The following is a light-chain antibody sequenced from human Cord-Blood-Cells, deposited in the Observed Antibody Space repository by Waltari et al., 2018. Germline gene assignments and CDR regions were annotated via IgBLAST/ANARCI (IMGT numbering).Light chain of an antibody. Sequence: DIVMTQSPDSLAVSLGERATIHCKSSQSVLYSSNNKNYLAWYQQKPGPPPKLLIYWASTRESGVPDRFSGSGSGTDFTLTISSLQAEDVAVYYCQQYYSTPITFGQGTRLEIK. CDR2: WAS. CDR3: QQYYSTPIT. J-gene: IGKJ5*01. CDR1: QSVLYSSNNKNY. V-gene: IGKV4-1*01.